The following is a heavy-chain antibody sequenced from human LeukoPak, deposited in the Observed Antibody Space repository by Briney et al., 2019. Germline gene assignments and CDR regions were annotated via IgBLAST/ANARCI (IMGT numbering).Heavy chain of an antibody. CDR1: GFTFSDYY. D-gene: IGHD3-3*01. CDR2: ISSSGSTI. Sequence: KPGGSLRLSCAASGFTFSDYYMSWIRQAPGKGLEWVSYISSSGSTIYYADSVKGRFIISRDNAKNSLYLQMNSLRAEDTAVYYCARDTYYDFWSGSRGDCFDYWGQGTLVTVSS. V-gene: IGHV3-11*04. CDR3: ARDTYYDFWSGSRGDCFDY. J-gene: IGHJ4*02.